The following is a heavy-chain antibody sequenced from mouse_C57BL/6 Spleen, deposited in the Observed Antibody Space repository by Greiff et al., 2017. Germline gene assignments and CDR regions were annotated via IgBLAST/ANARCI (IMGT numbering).Heavy chain of an antibody. D-gene: IGHD2-4*01. CDR3: ARDWGLRYFDV. CDR2: IDPSDSYT. J-gene: IGHJ1*03. Sequence: LKQPGAELVRPGTSVKLSCKASGYTFTSYWMHWVKQRPGQGLEWIGVIDPSDSYTNYNQKFKGKATLTVDTSSSTAYMQLSSLTSEDSAVYYCARDWGLRYFDVWGTGTTVTVSS. CDR1: GYTFTSYW. V-gene: IGHV1-59*01.